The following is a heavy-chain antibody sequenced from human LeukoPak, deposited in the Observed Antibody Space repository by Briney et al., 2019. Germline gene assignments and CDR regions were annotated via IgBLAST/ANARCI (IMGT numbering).Heavy chain of an antibody. V-gene: IGHV1-2*02. Sequence: GASVKVSCKASGYTFTAYYMHWVRQAPGQGLEWMGWINPNSGGTVYAQNFQGRVAMTRDTSISTAYMELNRLRSDDTAVYYWARGQAGIQGGGRDWFDPWGQGTLVTVSS. CDR3: ARGQAGIQGGGRDWFDP. J-gene: IGHJ5*02. D-gene: IGHD2-2*02. CDR1: GYTFTAYY. CDR2: INPNSGGT.